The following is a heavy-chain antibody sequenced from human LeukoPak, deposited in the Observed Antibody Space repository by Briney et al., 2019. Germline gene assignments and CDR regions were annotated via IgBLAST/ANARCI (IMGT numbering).Heavy chain of an antibody. J-gene: IGHJ4*02. Sequence: GGSLRLSCAASGFTFSSYSMNWVRQAPGRGLEWVSSISSSSSYIYYADSVKGRFTISRDNAKNSLYLQMNSLRAEDTAVYYCARDIGGYFDYWGQGTLVTVSS. V-gene: IGHV3-21*01. D-gene: IGHD3-10*01. CDR1: GFTFSSYS. CDR2: ISSSSSYI. CDR3: ARDIGGYFDY.